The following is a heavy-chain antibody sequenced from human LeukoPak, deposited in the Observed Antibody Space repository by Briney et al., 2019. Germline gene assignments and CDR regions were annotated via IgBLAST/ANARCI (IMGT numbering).Heavy chain of an antibody. V-gene: IGHV4-34*01. J-gene: IGHJ4*02. CDR3: ARKGYSSLFDY. D-gene: IGHD6-13*01. Sequence: SETLSLTCAVYGGSFSGYYWSWIRQPPGKGLEWIGEINHSGSTNYNPSLKSRVTISVDTSKNQFSLKLSSVTAAATAVYYCARKGYSSLFDYWGQGTLVTVSS. CDR2: INHSGST. CDR1: GGSFSGYY.